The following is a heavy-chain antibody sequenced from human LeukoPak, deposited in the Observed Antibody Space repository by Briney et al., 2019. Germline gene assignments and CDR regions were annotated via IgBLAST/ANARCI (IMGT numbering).Heavy chain of an antibody. V-gene: IGHV4-59*01. J-gene: IGHJ5*02. CDR1: GGSISSYY. CDR3: AREAGIRGNWFDP. CDR2: IYYSGST. D-gene: IGHD6-13*01. Sequence: SETLSLTCTVSGGSISSYYWSWIRQPPGKGLEWIGYIYYSGSTNYNPSLKSRVTISVDTSKNQFSLKLSSVTAADTAVYYCAREAGIRGNWFDPWGQGTLVTVSS.